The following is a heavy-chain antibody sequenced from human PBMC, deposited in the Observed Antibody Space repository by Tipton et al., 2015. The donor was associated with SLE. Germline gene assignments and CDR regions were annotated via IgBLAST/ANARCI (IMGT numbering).Heavy chain of an antibody. CDR3: ARGDLDPDNWNYDFDH. Sequence: QVQLVQSGAEVQKPGSSVRVSCKPSGGTFSSYAFSWVRQAPGQGLEWMGGIIPLFGSADYPQKFQGRVTITTDESTSTAYMELSSLRSEDTAIYYCARGDLDPDNWNYDFDHCGQGTLVTVSS. D-gene: IGHD1-7*01. CDR1: GGTFSSYA. J-gene: IGHJ4*02. V-gene: IGHV1-69*01. CDR2: IIPLFGSA.